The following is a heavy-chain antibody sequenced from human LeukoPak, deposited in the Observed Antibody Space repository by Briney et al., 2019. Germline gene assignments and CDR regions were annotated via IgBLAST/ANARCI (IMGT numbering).Heavy chain of an antibody. CDR1: GFSFSIYW. CDR2: IKADGSAK. D-gene: IGHD6-19*01. Sequence: GGSLRLSCAASGFSFSIYWMNWVRQAPGKGLEWVANIKADGSAKYYVDSVKGRFTISRDNAKNSLYLEMNSLRVDDTAVYYCARREQWLAGIDYWGQGTLVTVSS. J-gene: IGHJ4*02. CDR3: ARREQWLAGIDY. V-gene: IGHV3-7*03.